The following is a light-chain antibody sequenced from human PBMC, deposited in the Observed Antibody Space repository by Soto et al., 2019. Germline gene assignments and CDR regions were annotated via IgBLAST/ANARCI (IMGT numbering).Light chain of an antibody. CDR1: QSVSSN. CDR2: GAS. Sequence: IVMKKYAAALSVTTGERTTLSCRASQSVSSNLAWYQQKPGQAPRLLIYGASTRATGIPARFSGSGSGTEFTLTFSILQSDDFASYYCQHYNSHSEAFGQGTKVDI. V-gene: IGKV3-15*01. J-gene: IGKJ1*01. CDR3: QHYNSHSEA.